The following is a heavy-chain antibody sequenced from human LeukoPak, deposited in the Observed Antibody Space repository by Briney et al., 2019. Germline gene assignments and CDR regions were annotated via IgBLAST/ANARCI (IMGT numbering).Heavy chain of an antibody. CDR1: GGTFSSYA. CDR3: ASHSISNCSSTSCSEFDY. CDR2: IIPIFGTA. J-gene: IGHJ4*02. V-gene: IGHV1-69*05. D-gene: IGHD2-2*01. Sequence: GASVKVSCKASGGTFSSYAISWVRQAPGQGLEWMGGIIPIFGTANYAQKFQGGVTITTDESTSTAYMELSSLRSEDTAVYYCASHSISNCSSTSCSEFDYWGQGTLVTVSS.